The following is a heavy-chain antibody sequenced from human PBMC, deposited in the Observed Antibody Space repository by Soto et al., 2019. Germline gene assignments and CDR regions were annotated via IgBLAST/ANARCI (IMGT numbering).Heavy chain of an antibody. D-gene: IGHD6-6*01. CDR3: ARSRAARPDYYYYMDV. CDR1: GFTVSSNY. V-gene: IGHV3-66*01. Sequence: GGSLRLSCAASGFTVSSNYISWVRQAPGKGLEWVSVIYSGGSTYYADSVKGRFTISRDNSKNTLYLQMNSLRAEDTAVYYYARSRAARPDYYYYMDVWGKGTTVTVSS. J-gene: IGHJ6*03. CDR2: IYSGGST.